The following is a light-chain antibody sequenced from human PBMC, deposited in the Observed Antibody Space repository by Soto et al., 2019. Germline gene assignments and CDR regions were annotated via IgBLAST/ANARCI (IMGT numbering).Light chain of an antibody. CDR2: GAS. CDR3: LQDDSYPLT. J-gene: IGKJ3*01. V-gene: IGKV1-6*01. CDR1: QDIRDD. Sequence: AIQMTQSPSSLSASVGDRVTITCRASQDIRDDLGWYQQKPGKAPKSLIYGASHLHSGVPSRFSGSGYDTDFTLTISSLQPEDFATYYCLQDDSYPLTFGPGTKVDIK.